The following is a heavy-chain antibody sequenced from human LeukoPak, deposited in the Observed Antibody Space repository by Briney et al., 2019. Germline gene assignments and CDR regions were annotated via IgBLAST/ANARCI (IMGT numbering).Heavy chain of an antibody. CDR1: GGSISSGDYY. V-gene: IGHV4-30-4*01. J-gene: IGHJ6*02. Sequence: SQTLSLTCTVSGGSISSGDYYWSWIRQPAGEGLEWIGYIYYSGSTYYNPSLKSRVTISVDTSKNQFSLKLSSVTAADTAVYYCARLNSPPRYAMDVWGQGTTVTVSS. CDR2: IYYSGST. CDR3: ARLNSPPRYAMDV.